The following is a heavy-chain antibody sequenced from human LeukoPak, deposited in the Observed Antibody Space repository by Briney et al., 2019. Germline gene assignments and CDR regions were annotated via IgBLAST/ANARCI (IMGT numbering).Heavy chain of an antibody. J-gene: IGHJ3*02. D-gene: IGHD3-10*01. V-gene: IGHV3-23*01. CDR1: GFRFSSYA. CDR2: ISGSGVST. Sequence: GGSLRLACAASGFRFSSYAMSWVRQAPGKGLEWVSAISGSGVSTYYADSVKGRFTISRDNSKNTLYLQMNSLRAEDTAVYYCAAQLGSGAFDIWGQETMVTVSS. CDR3: AAQLGSGAFDI.